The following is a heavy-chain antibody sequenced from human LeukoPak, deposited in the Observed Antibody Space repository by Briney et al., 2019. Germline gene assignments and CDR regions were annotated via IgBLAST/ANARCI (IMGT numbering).Heavy chain of an antibody. J-gene: IGHJ4*02. V-gene: IGHV1-2*02. Sequence: ASVTVSCKASGYTFTGYYMHWVRQAPGQGLEWMGWINPNSGGTNYAQKFQGRVTMTRDTSISTAYMELSRLRSDDTAVYYCAREVGATLYYFDYWGQGTLVTVSS. CDR2: INPNSGGT. D-gene: IGHD1-26*01. CDR3: AREVGATLYYFDY. CDR1: GYTFTGYY.